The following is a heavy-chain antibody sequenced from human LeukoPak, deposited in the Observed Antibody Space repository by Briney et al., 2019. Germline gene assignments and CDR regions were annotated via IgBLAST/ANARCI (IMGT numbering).Heavy chain of an antibody. CDR1: GFTFSTYW. CDR2: ISSSGSTI. Sequence: HAGGSLRLSCAASGFTFSTYWMSWVRQAPGKGLEWVSYISSSGSTIYYADSVKGRFTISRDNAKNSLYLQMNSLRAEDTAVYYCARAKRYGDPSAFDYWGQGTLVTVSS. D-gene: IGHD4-17*01. CDR3: ARAKRYGDPSAFDY. J-gene: IGHJ4*02. V-gene: IGHV3-48*03.